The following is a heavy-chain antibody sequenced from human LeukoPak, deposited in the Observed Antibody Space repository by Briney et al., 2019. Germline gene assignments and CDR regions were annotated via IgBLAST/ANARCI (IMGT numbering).Heavy chain of an antibody. Sequence: SETLSLTCTVAGGSISSYYWSWIRQPAGKGLGWIGRIYTSGSTNYNPSLKSRVTMSVDTSKNQFSLKLSSVTAADTAVYYCAKSGSPSTPFDYWGQGTLVTVPS. J-gene: IGHJ4*02. D-gene: IGHD1-26*01. CDR1: GGSISSYY. V-gene: IGHV4-4*07. CDR3: AKSGSPSTPFDY. CDR2: IYTSGST.